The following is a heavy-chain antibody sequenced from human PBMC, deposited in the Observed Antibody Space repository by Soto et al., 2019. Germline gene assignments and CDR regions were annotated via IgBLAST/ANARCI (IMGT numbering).Heavy chain of an antibody. CDR3: ARSGSWSFNT. CDR1: GDSISSSSYF. Sequence: QLLLQESGPGLVKPSETLSLTCTVTGDSISSSSYFWGWIRQPPGKGLEWIASIYYIGTTYYSPSLQSRVTISVDTSTDQFSVEVTSVTAADTAIYYCARSGSWSFNTWGRGTLVTVSS. J-gene: IGHJ5*02. CDR2: IYYIGTT. D-gene: IGHD6-13*01. V-gene: IGHV4-39*01.